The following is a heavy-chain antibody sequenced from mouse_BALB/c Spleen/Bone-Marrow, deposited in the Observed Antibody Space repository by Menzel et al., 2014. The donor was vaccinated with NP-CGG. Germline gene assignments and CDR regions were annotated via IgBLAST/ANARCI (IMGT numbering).Heavy chain of an antibody. J-gene: IGHJ2*01. CDR3: ARRYYYFDY. CDR1: GYSITSDYA. D-gene: IGHD1-1*01. V-gene: IGHV3-2*02. Sequence: VQLKESGPGLVKPSQSLSLPCTVTGYSITSDYAWNWIRRFPGNKLEWMGYISYSGSTDYNPSLKSRISITRDTSKNQFFLQLNSVTTEDTATYYCARRYYYFDYWGRGTTLTVSS. CDR2: ISYSGST.